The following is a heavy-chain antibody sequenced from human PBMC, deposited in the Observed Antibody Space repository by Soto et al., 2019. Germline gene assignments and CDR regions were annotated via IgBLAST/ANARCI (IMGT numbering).Heavy chain of an antibody. CDR3: AKDRDDILTGYFREYFGYFDY. V-gene: IGHV3-23*01. CDR1: GFTFSSYA. D-gene: IGHD3-9*01. CDR2: ISGSGGST. J-gene: IGHJ4*02. Sequence: GGSLRLSCAASGFTFSSYAMSWVRQAPGKGLEWVSAISGSGGSTYYADSVKGRFTISRDNSKNTLYLQMNSLRAEDTAVYYCAKDRDDILTGYFREYFGYFDYWGQGTLVTVSS.